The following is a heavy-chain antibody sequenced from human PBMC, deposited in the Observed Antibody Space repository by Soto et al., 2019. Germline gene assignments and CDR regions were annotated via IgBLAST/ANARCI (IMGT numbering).Heavy chain of an antibody. Sequence: ASVKVSCKASGYTFTSYDINWVRQAPGQGLEWMGWISAYNGNTNYAQKLQGRVTMTTDTSTSTAYMELRSLRSDDTAVYYCARDRTRFRAFDIWGQGTMVTVSS. D-gene: IGHD3-3*01. V-gene: IGHV1-18*01. CDR1: GYTFTSYD. CDR2: ISAYNGNT. J-gene: IGHJ3*02. CDR3: ARDRTRFRAFDI.